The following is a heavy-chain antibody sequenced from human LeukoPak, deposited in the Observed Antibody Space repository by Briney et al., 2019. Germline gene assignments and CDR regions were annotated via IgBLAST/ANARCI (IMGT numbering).Heavy chain of an antibody. CDR1: GFTFSSYG. CDR3: TSLVAAAGPYYYYSMDV. CDR2: IRYDGSNK. D-gene: IGHD6-13*01. V-gene: IGHV3-30*02. J-gene: IGHJ6*02. Sequence: GGSLRLSCAASGFTFSSYGMHWVRQAPGKGLEWVAFIRYDGSNKYYADSVKGRFTISRDNSKNTLYLQMNSLRAEDTAVYYCTSLVAAAGPYYYYSMDVWGQGTTVTVSS.